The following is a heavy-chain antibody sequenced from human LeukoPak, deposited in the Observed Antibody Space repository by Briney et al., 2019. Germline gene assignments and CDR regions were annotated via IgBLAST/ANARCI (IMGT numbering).Heavy chain of an antibody. V-gene: IGHV3-23*01. CDR1: GFTFSKYA. Sequence: PGGSLRLSCAASGFTFSKYAMSWVREAPGKGLEWVSTISGSTVNTYYADSVKGRFTISRDNSKNTPYLQLNSLRAEDTAVYYCARKHETSAFLLAFWGQGTLVTVSS. D-gene: IGHD3-22*01. J-gene: IGHJ4*02. CDR3: ARKHETSAFLLAF. CDR2: ISGSTVNT.